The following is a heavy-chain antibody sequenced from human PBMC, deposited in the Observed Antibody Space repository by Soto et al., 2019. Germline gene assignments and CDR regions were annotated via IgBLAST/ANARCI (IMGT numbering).Heavy chain of an antibody. CDR3: ARVGGYGMDV. J-gene: IGHJ6*02. Sequence: SETLSLTCAVSGYSISSGYYWGWIRQPPGKGLEWIGSIYHSGSTYNNPSLKSRVTISVDTSKNQFSLKLSSVTAADTAVYYCARVGGYGMDVWGQGTTVTV. V-gene: IGHV4-38-2*01. CDR1: GYSISSGYY. D-gene: IGHD3-10*01. CDR2: IYHSGST.